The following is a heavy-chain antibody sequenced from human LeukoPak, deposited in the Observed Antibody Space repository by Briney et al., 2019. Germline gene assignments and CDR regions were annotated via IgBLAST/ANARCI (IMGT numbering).Heavy chain of an antibody. Sequence: GGSLGLSCTASGFTFSSYAMHWVRQAPGKGLEWVAVISYDGSNKYYADSVKGRFTISRDNSKNTLYLQMNSLRAEDTAVYYCARDFAGGDGYNYDWFDPWGQGTLVTVSS. J-gene: IGHJ5*02. CDR3: ARDFAGGDGYNYDWFDP. CDR2: ISYDGSNK. D-gene: IGHD5-24*01. V-gene: IGHV3-30*04. CDR1: GFTFSSYA.